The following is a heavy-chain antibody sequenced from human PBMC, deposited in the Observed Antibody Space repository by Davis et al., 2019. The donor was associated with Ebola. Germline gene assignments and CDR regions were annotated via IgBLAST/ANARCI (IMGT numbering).Heavy chain of an antibody. Sequence: GASLKISCAASGFTFSGSAMHWVRQASGKGLEWVGRIRSKANSYATAYAASVKGRFTISRDNSKNTAYLQMNSLKTEDTAVYYCTSPRWGGDYWGQGTLVTVSS. CDR2: IRSKANSYAT. D-gene: IGHD1-26*01. CDR3: TSPRWGGDY. V-gene: IGHV3-73*01. J-gene: IGHJ4*02. CDR1: GFTFSGSA.